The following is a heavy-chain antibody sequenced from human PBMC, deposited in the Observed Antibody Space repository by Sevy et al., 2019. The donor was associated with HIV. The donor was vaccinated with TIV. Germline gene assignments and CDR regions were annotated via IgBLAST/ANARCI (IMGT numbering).Heavy chain of an antibody. J-gene: IGHJ5*02. CDR1: GFTVSNNY. CDR3: AKEHDNSWFDP. V-gene: IGHV3-53*01. Sequence: GGSLRLSCAASGFTVSNNYISWVRQAPGKGLEWVSVIYSGGNTYYADSVKGRFTISRDNSKNTLYLQMNSLRAEDTAVYYCAKEHDNSWFDPWGQGTLVTVSS. CDR2: IYSGGNT. D-gene: IGHD3-9*01.